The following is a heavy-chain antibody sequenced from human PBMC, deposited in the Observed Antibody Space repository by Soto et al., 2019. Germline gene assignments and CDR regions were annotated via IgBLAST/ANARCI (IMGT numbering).Heavy chain of an antibody. J-gene: IGHJ4*02. Sequence: QVQLVQSGAEVKRPGSSVKVSCKASGDTFTFYSINWVRQAPGLGLEWVGRINPILSMSNYAQRFQGRVTTTADKPTSTAYMELSSLRSEDTAIYYCASSYGSGYRAFDYWGQGALVTVSS. CDR3: ASSYGSGYRAFDY. CDR1: GDTFTFYS. CDR2: INPILSMS. D-gene: IGHD3-10*01. V-gene: IGHV1-69*02.